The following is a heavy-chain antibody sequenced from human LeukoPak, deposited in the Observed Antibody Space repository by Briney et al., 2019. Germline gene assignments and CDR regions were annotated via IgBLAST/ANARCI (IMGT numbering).Heavy chain of an antibody. D-gene: IGHD6-13*01. V-gene: IGHV3-64D*09. CDR1: GFTFSSYP. J-gene: IGHJ4*01. Sequence: PGGSLRLSCSASGFTFSSYPMHWVRQAPGKGLEYVSGISSTGGSTFYADSAKGRFMISRDDSKNTLYLQMSSLRTEDTAVYYCVRATGTSSWYLRVFDYWGHGTLVTVSS. CDR3: VRATGTSSWYLRVFDY. CDR2: ISSTGGST.